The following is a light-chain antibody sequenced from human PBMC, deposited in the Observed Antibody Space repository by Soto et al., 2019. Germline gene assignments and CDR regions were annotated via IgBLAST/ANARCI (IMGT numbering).Light chain of an antibody. CDR2: AAS. V-gene: IGKV1D-16*01. Sequence: DIQMTQSPSSVSASVGYRVTITCRASQGISSWLAWYQQKPGTAPKLLIYAASTLQSGVPSRFSGSGSGTEFTLTISSLQPDDFATYYCQQYNSYSRTFGQGTKVDIK. CDR3: QQYNSYSRT. J-gene: IGKJ1*01. CDR1: QGISSW.